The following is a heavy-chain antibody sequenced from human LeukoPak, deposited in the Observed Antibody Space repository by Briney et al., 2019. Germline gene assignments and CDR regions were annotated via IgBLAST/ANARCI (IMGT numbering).Heavy chain of an antibody. CDR1: GGSFSGYY. CDR2: INHSGST. V-gene: IGHV4-34*01. CDR3: ARGKGIQDCSSTSCRLNYYYYYMDV. Sequence: PSETLSLTCAVYGGSFSGYYWSWIRQPPGKGLEWIGEINHSGSTNYNPSLKSRVTISVGTSKNQFSLKLSSVTAADTAVYYCARGKGIQDCSSTSCRLNYYYYYMDVWGKGTTVTVSS. D-gene: IGHD2-2*01. J-gene: IGHJ6*03.